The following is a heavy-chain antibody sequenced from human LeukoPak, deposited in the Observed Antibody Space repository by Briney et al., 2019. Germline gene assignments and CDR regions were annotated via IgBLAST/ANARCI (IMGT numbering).Heavy chain of an antibody. CDR3: ARDPGGYCSSTSCPNWFDP. Sequence: GGSLRLSCAASGFTFSSYSMNWVRQAPGKGLEWVSSISSSSSYIYYADSVKGRFTISRDNAKNPLYLQMNSLRAEDTAVYYCARDPGGYCSSTSCPNWFDPWGQGTLVTVSS. CDR1: GFTFSSYS. D-gene: IGHD2-2*01. J-gene: IGHJ5*02. CDR2: ISSSSSYI. V-gene: IGHV3-21*01.